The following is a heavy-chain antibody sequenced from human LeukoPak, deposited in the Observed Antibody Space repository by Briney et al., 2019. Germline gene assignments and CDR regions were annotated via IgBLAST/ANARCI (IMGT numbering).Heavy chain of an antibody. J-gene: IGHJ4*02. CDR2: INSDCYSI. CDR3: ARAVAVAGTDY. D-gene: IGHD6-19*01. CDR1: GFTFSSYW. Sequence: GGSLRLSCAASGFTFSSYWMRWVRQAPGKGLVWIARINSDCYSISYADSVKGRFTLSRDNTKNTLYLQMNSLRAEDTAVYYCARAVAVAGTDYWGQGILVTVSS. V-gene: IGHV3-74*01.